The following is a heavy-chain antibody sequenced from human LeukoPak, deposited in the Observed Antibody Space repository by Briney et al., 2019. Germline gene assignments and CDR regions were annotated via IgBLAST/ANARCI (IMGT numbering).Heavy chain of an antibody. CDR2: IIPIFGTA. CDR1: GGTFSSYA. CDR3: AQDCSGGSCQEEDY. D-gene: IGHD2-15*01. Sequence: SVKVSCKASGGTFSSYAISWVRQAPGQGLEWMGGIIPIFGTANYAQKFQGRVTITADKSTSTAYMELSSLRSEDTAVYYCAQDCSGGSCQEEDYWGQGTLVTVSS. V-gene: IGHV1-69*06. J-gene: IGHJ4*02.